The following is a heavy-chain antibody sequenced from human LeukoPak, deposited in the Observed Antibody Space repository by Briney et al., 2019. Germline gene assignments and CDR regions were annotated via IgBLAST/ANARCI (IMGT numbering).Heavy chain of an antibody. Sequence: SETMSLTCTVSGGSISSSSYYWGWIRQPPGKGLEWIGSIYYSGSTYYNPSLKSRVTISVDTSKNQFSLKLSSVTAADTAVYYCARDVLTGFDYWGQGTLVTVSS. CDR2: IYYSGST. CDR1: GGSISSSSYY. V-gene: IGHV4-39*07. CDR3: ARDVLTGFDY. J-gene: IGHJ4*02.